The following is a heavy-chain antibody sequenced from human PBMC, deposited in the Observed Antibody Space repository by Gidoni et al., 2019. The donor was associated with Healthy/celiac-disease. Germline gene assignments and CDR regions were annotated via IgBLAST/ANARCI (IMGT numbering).Heavy chain of an antibody. V-gene: IGHV5-10-1*01. CDR2: IDPSDSYT. CDR3: ATVFPDYYYMDV. J-gene: IGHJ6*03. CDR1: VSSFTSYW. Sequence: STGISCQCSVSSFTSYWISWVRQMPGKGLEWMGRIDPSDSYTNYSPSFQGHVTISADKSISTAYLQWSSLKASDNAMYYCATVFPDYYYMDVWGKGTTVTVSS. D-gene: IGHD2-21*01.